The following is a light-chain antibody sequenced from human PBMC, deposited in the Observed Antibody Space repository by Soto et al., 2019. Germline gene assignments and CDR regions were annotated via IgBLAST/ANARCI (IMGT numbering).Light chain of an antibody. CDR2: DVT. V-gene: IGLV2-14*03. J-gene: IGLJ1*01. CDR1: STDIGAYKF. CDR3: FSYTSFDTYV. Sequence: QSVLTQLASVSASPGQSIPISCTGTSTDIGAYKFVSWYQQHPGKAPKPMIYDVTSRPSGVSNRFSGSKSGNTASLIISGLQAEDEADYYCFSYTSFDTYVFGTGTKVTVL.